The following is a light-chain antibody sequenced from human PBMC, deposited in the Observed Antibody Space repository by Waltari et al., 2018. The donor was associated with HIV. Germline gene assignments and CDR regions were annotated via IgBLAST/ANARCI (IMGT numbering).Light chain of an antibody. V-gene: IGKV1-39*01. J-gene: IGKJ5*01. CDR3: QHFGGSPAIT. CDR1: ESINKY. CDR2: AAS. Sequence: DIQMTQSPSSLSASIGDRVTITCRASESINKYLNWYQHKHGKAPVLLIYAASSLQSGVPSRFSGSGSGTDFTLTIGRLEPEDFAVYYCQHFGGSPAITFGQGTRLEIK.